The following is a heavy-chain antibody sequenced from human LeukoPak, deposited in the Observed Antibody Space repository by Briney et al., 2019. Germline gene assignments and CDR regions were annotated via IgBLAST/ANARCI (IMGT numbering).Heavy chain of an antibody. CDR1: GYSISSGYY. CDR2: IYYSGST. Sequence: SETLSLTCTVSGYSISSGYYWGWIRQPPGKGLEWIGSIYYSGSTYYNPSLKSRVTISVDTSKNQFSLKLSSVTAADTAVYYCATWGATTRQYYFDYWGQGTLVTVSS. CDR3: ATWGATTRQYYFDY. D-gene: IGHD1-26*01. J-gene: IGHJ4*02. V-gene: IGHV4-38-2*02.